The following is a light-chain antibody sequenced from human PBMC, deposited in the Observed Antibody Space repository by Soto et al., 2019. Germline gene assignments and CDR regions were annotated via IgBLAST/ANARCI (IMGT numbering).Light chain of an antibody. CDR2: GAS. V-gene: IGKV1-33*01. CDR3: QYCDYLPL. Sequence: DFQMTQSPSSLSASVGDRVPITCQASHDITNYLNWYQHKPGKAPKLLIYGASNLETGVPSRFSGSGSGTDFTFTISSLQPEDIATYYCQYCDYLPLFGPGTTVDFK. CDR1: HDITNY. J-gene: IGKJ3*01.